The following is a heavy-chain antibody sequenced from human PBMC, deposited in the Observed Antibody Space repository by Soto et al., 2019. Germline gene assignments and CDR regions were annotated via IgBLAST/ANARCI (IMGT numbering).Heavy chain of an antibody. CDR2: IIPILGIA. J-gene: IGHJ6*02. CDR3: ARDLDVATTYYGMDV. D-gene: IGHD5-12*01. CDR1: GGTFSRYT. V-gene: IGHV1-69*08. Sequence: QVQLVQSGAEVKKPGSSVKVSCKASGGTFSRYTISWVRQAPGQGLEWMGRIIPILGIANYAQKFQGRVTITADKSTSTAYMELSSLRSEDTAVYYCARDLDVATTYYGMDVWGQGTTVTVSS.